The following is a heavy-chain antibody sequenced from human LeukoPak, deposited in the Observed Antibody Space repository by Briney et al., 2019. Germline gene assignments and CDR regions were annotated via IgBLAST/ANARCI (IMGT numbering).Heavy chain of an antibody. CDR2: ISSSSSYI. Sequence: GGSLRLSCAASGFTFSSYSMNWVRQAPGKGLEWVSSISSSSSYIYYADSVKGRFTISRDNAKNSLYLQMNSLRAEDTAVYYCARDGTYCSGGSCYQNYWGQGTLVTVSS. CDR1: GFTFSSYS. CDR3: ARDGTYCSGGSCYQNY. D-gene: IGHD2-15*01. J-gene: IGHJ4*02. V-gene: IGHV3-21*01.